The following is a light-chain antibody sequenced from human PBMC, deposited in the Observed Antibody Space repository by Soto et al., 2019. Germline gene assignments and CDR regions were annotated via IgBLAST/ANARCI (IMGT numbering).Light chain of an antibody. J-gene: IGKJ1*01. Sequence: ETVMTQSPATLSVSPGERAALSCRASQSISSNLAWYQQKPGLAPRLLIYGASIRATGIPARFSGSGSGTEFTLTISSLQSEDFAVYYCQNYNDWPQATFGQGSTVE. CDR1: QSISSN. V-gene: IGKV3-15*01. CDR3: QNYNDWPQAT. CDR2: GAS.